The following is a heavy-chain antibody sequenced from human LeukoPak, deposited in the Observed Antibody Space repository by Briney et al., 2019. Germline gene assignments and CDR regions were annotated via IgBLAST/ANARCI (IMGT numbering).Heavy chain of an antibody. J-gene: IGHJ2*01. CDR1: GFMIDEYA. CDR3: ARDRRDGYNDGYFSL. V-gene: IGHV3-49*04. CDR2: IRGRSYHETT. Sequence: GGSLRLSCTASGFMIDEYAMTWVRQAPGRGLEWLGFIRGRSYHETTQYAASVRGRFTISRDDSKSVTYLQMDSLKTEDTAVYFCARDRRDGYNDGYFSLWGRGTLVSVSS. D-gene: IGHD5-24*01.